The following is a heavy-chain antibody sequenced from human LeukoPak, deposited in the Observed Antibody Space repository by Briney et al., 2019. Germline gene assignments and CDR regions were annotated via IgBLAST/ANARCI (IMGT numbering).Heavy chain of an antibody. V-gene: IGHV4-39*01. CDR1: GGSMSSGSSY. CDR3: ARTRGYSGYVDAFDI. D-gene: IGHD5-12*01. Sequence: KPSETLSLTCTVSGGSMSSGSSYWGWIRQPPGKGLEWIGTIYYSGSTYYNPSLKSRVTISADTSKNQFSLKLSSVTVADTAVYYCARTRGYSGYVDAFDIWGQGTMVTVFS. CDR2: IYYSGST. J-gene: IGHJ3*02.